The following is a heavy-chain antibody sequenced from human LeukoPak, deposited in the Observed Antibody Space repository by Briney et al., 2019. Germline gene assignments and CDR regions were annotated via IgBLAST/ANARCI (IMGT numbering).Heavy chain of an antibody. D-gene: IGHD3-22*01. Sequence: GGSLRLSCAASGFTFSSYAMSWVRQAPGKGLEWVSAISGSGGSTYYADSVKGRFTISRDNHKNTLYLKMNSLRAEATAVYFCAKRGVVIRVILVGFHKEAYYFDSWGQGALVTVSS. CDR3: AKRGVVIRVILVGFHKEAYYFDS. V-gene: IGHV3-23*01. CDR1: GFTFSSYA. J-gene: IGHJ4*02. CDR2: ISGSGGST.